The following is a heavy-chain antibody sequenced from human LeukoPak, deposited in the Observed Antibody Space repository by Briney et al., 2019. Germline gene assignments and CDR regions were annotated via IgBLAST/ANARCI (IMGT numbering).Heavy chain of an antibody. V-gene: IGHV3-23*01. Sequence: GGSLRLSCAASGFTFSNSALSWVRQAPGKGLEWVSDISGSGGSTYYADSVKGRFTISRDNAKNSLYLQMNSLRAEDTAVYYCAELGITMIGGVWGKVTTVTISS. CDR2: ISGSGGST. J-gene: IGHJ6*04. CDR3: AELGITMIGGV. D-gene: IGHD3-10*02. CDR1: GFTFSNSA.